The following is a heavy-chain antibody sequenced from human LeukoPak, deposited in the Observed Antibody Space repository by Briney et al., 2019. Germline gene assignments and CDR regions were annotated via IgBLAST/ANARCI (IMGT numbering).Heavy chain of an antibody. CDR3: AREVLAVAGTSDDY. CDR1: GGTFSSYA. D-gene: IGHD6-19*01. Sequence: ASVKVSCKASGGTFSSYAINWVRQATGQGLEWMGWMNPNSGNTGYAQKFQGRVTMTRNTSISTAYMELSSLRSEDTAVYYCAREVLAVAGTSDDYWGQGTLVTVSS. CDR2: MNPNSGNT. J-gene: IGHJ4*02. V-gene: IGHV1-8*02.